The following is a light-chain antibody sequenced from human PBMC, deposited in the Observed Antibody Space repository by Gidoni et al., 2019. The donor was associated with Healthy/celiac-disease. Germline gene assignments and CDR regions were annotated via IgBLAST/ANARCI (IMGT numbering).Light chain of an antibody. CDR2: LGS. Sequence: DIVMTLSPLSLPVTPGEPASIPCRSSQSFLHSNGYNYLDWYLQKPGQSPQLLIYLGSNRASGVPDRCSGSGAGKDFTLKISREEAEDVGVYYCMQALQTPWTFGQXTKVEIK. CDR3: MQALQTPWT. CDR1: QSFLHSNGYNY. J-gene: IGKJ1*01. V-gene: IGKV2-28*01.